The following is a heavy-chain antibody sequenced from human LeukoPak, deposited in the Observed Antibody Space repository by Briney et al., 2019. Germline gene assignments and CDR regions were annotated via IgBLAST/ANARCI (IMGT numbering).Heavy chain of an antibody. CDR1: GYTFTGYY. Sequence: GASVKVSCKASGYTFTGYYIHWVRQAPGQGLEWMGWVNPNSGGTNYAQKFQDWVTMTRDTSISTAYMELTRLRSDDTAVYYCARAFGSSGWYGYWGQGTLVTVSS. V-gene: IGHV1-2*04. J-gene: IGHJ4*02. D-gene: IGHD6-19*01. CDR2: VNPNSGGT. CDR3: ARAFGSSGWYGY.